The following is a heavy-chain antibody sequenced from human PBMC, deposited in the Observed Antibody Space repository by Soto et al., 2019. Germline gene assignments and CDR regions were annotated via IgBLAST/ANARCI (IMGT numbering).Heavy chain of an antibody. J-gene: IGHJ4*02. CDR1: GFTFSSYA. D-gene: IGHD2-21*02. CDR2: ISYDGSNK. Sequence: QVQLEEAGVGVDQPGRSLSLSCAASGFTFSSYAMHWVRQAPGKGLEWVAVISYDGSNKYYADSVKGRFTISRDNSKNTLYLQMNSLRAEDTAVYYCARVHIVVVTAMEYFDYWGQGTLVTVSS. V-gene: IGHV3-30-3*01. CDR3: ARVHIVVVTAMEYFDY.